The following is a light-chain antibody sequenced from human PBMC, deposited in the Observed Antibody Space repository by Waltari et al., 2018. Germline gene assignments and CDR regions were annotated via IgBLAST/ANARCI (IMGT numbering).Light chain of an antibody. CDR2: WVF. V-gene: IGKV2-30*02. Sequence: VMTQSPVSLSVTLGQAASISCKSSQSLVPVDGNTYLNWFHQRPGQSPRRLIYWVFNRDSGVPDRFSGSGSGTDFTLRISRVEAEDVGVYYCILFTRWPYTFGQGTQLDIK. J-gene: IGKJ2*01. CDR1: QSLVPVDGNTY. CDR3: ILFTRWPYT.